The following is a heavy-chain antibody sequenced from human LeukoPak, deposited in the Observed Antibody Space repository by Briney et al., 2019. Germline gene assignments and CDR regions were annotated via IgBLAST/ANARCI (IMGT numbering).Heavy chain of an antibody. CDR1: GFTFSSYA. D-gene: IGHD1-26*01. Sequence: PGRSLRLSCAASGFTFSSYAMHWVRQAPGKGLEWVAVISYDGSNKYYADSVKGRFTISRDNSKNTLYLQMNSLRAEDTAVYYCASLGLGAPGYWGQGTLVTVSS. J-gene: IGHJ4*02. V-gene: IGHV3-30-3*01. CDR2: ISYDGSNK. CDR3: ASLGLGAPGY.